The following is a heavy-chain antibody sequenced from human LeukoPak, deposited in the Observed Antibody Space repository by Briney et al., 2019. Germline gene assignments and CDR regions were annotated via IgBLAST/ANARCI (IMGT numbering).Heavy chain of an antibody. CDR1: GFTFSSYA. CDR3: ASFDSSGYYLQFDP. Sequence: GGSLRLSCAASGFTFSSYAMHWVRQAPGKGLEWVAVISYDGSNKYYADSVKGRFTISRDNSKNTLYLQMNSLRAEDTAVYYCASFDSSGYYLQFDPWGQGTLVTVSS. J-gene: IGHJ5*02. CDR2: ISYDGSNK. V-gene: IGHV3-30*04. D-gene: IGHD3-22*01.